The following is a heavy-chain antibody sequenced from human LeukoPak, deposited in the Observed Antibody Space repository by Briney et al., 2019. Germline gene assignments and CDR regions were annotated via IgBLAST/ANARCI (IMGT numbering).Heavy chain of an antibody. V-gene: IGHV1-69*05. Sequence: ASVKVSCKASGGTFSSYAISWVRQAPGQGLEWMGRIISIFGTANYAQKFQGRVTITTDESTNTAYMELSSLRSEDTAVYYCARGNWDSSGWYYGYWGQGTLVTVSS. CDR3: ARGNWDSSGWYYGY. CDR2: IISIFGTA. D-gene: IGHD6-19*01. J-gene: IGHJ4*02. CDR1: GGTFSSYA.